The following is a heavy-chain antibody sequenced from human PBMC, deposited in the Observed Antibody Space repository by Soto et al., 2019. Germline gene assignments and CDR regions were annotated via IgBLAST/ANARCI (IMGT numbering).Heavy chain of an antibody. D-gene: IGHD6-13*01. CDR1: GGTFSSYA. CDR3: ARGRHRIAAAATGY. V-gene: IGHV1-69*12. J-gene: IGHJ4*02. Sequence: QVQLVQSGAEVKKPGSSVKVSCKASGGTFSSYAISWVRQAPGQGLEWMGGIIPIFGTANYAQKFQGRVTITADESTSTAYMELSSLRSEDTAVYYCARGRHRIAAAATGYWGQGTLVTVSS. CDR2: IIPIFGTA.